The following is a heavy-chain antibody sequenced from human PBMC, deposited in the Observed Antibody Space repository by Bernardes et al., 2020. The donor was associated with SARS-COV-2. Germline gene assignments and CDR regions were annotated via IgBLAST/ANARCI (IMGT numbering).Heavy chain of an antibody. D-gene: IGHD2-15*01. CDR1: GYTFTSYG. Sequence: ASMKVSCKASGYTFTSYGISWVRQAPGQGLEWMGWISAYNDNTNYAQKFQGRVTMTTDTSTSTAYMELRSLRSDDTAVYYCAREDIGYCSGGSCQPFDYWGQGTLVTVSS. V-gene: IGHV1-18*01. CDR2: ISAYNDNT. J-gene: IGHJ4*02. CDR3: AREDIGYCSGGSCQPFDY.